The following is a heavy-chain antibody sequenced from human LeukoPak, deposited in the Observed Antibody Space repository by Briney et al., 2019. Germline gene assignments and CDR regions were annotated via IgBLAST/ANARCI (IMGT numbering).Heavy chain of an antibody. CDR1: GYTFTSYD. D-gene: IGHD1-26*01. J-gene: IGHJ4*02. CDR2: MNPNSGNT. V-gene: IGHV1-8*02. Sequence: ASVKVSCKASGYTFTSYDINWVRQATGQGLEWMGWMNPNSGNTGYAQKFQGRVTMTRDTSISKAYMELSRLRSDDTAVYYCARGRGLWELFNYWGQGTLVTVSS. CDR3: ARGRGLWELFNY.